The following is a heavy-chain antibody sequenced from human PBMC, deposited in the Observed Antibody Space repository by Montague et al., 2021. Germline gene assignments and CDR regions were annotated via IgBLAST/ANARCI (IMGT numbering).Heavy chain of an antibody. CDR2: IAHTGNS. J-gene: IGHJ4*02. D-gene: IGHD3-10*01. CDR1: GGSFSGYF. V-gene: IGHV4-34*01. CDR3: SRLYYGAGNHLRQATR. Sequence: SETLSLTCSVSGGSFSGYFWTWIRQPPGKGLEWIGEIAHTGNSDYKPSLKSRVTMSVAMSRSKTSLSLRSVTAADTVFYYCSRLYYGAGNHLRQATRWGQGTLVTVSS.